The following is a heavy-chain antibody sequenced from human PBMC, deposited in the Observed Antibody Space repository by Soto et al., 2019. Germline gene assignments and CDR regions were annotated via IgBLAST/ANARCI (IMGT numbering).Heavy chain of an antibody. J-gene: IGHJ6*02. CDR2: IHPGDSDT. CDR3: ARDYYDSSGYGYYYGMDV. Sequence: PGESLKISCKGSGYSFTSYWIGWVRQMPGKGLEWMGIIHPGDSDTRYSPSFQGQVTISADKSISTAYLQWSSLKASDTAMYYCARDYYDSSGYGYYYGMDVWGQGTTVTVSS. V-gene: IGHV5-51*01. CDR1: GYSFTSYW. D-gene: IGHD3-22*01.